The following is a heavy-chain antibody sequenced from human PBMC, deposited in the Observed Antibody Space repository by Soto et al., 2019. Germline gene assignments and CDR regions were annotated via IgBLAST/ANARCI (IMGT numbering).Heavy chain of an antibody. D-gene: IGHD3-10*01. J-gene: IGHJ4*02. CDR2: IYYSGST. V-gene: IGHV4-31*03. CDR3: ARKVDDYGQYYFDF. Sequence: PSETLSLTCTVSGASISSGSYYWSWIRQHPGKGLEWIGYIYYSGSTYYNPSLQSRLTISVDTSKNQFSLKLSSVTAADTAMYYCARKVDDYGQYYFDFWGPGTLVTVSS. CDR1: GASISSGSYY.